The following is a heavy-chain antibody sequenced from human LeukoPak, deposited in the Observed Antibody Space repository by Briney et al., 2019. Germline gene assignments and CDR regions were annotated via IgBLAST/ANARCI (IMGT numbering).Heavy chain of an antibody. D-gene: IGHD3-3*01. J-gene: IGHJ4*02. V-gene: IGHV3-11*05. CDR3: ARDFIRRSGEANY. CDR2: ISSSSSST. Sequence: PGGSLRLSCVASGFTFSDYYMSWIRQAPGKGLEWISYISSSSSSTNYADSVKGRFTISRDNPKNSLYLLMNSLRAEDTAMYYCARDFIRRSGEANYWGQGTLVTVSS. CDR1: GFTFSDYY.